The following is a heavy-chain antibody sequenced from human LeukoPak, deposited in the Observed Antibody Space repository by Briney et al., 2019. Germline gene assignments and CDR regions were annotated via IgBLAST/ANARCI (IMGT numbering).Heavy chain of an antibody. J-gene: IGHJ4*02. CDR2: IYPRDSDT. Sequence: PGESLKISCKGSGYSFSNDWIGWVRQMPGKGLEWMGIIYPRDSDTRYSPSFQGQVTISADKSISTAYLQWSSLEASDTAMYYCARRGCNGGSCYGYWGQGTLVTVSS. V-gene: IGHV5-51*01. CDR3: ARRGCNGGSCYGY. CDR1: GYSFSNDW. D-gene: IGHD2-15*01.